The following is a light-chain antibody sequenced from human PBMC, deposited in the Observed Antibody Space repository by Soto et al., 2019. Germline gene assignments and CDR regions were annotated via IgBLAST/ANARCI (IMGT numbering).Light chain of an antibody. J-gene: IGLJ3*02. CDR1: SSDIGGYNS. V-gene: IGLV2-8*01. Sequence: QSAQTQPPSASGSPGQSVTISCTGTSSDIGGYNSVSWYQQHPGKAPRLMIYEVNKRPSGVPDRFSGSKSGYTASLTVSGLQTEDEAFYYCSSSAGIYHYLVFGGGTKVTVL. CDR2: EVN. CDR3: SSSAGIYHYLV.